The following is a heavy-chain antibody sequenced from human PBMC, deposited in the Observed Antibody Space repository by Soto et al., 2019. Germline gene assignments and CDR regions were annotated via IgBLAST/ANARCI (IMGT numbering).Heavy chain of an antibody. CDR3: ARAYDSSGYTPHYYYYYGMDV. D-gene: IGHD3-22*01. J-gene: IGHJ6*02. CDR1: GGTFSSYA. V-gene: IGHV1-69*13. Sequence: SVKVSCKASGGTFSSYAISWVRQAPGQGLEWMGGIIPIFGTANYAQKFQGRVTITADESTSTAYMELSSLRSEDTAVYYCARAYDSSGYTPHYYYYYGMDVWGQGTTVTVSS. CDR2: IIPIFGTA.